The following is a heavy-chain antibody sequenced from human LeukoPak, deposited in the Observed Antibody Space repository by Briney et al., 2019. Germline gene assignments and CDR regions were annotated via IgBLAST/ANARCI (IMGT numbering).Heavy chain of an antibody. V-gene: IGHV3-23*01. J-gene: IGHJ2*01. CDR2: IYGSGGST. D-gene: IGHD4/OR15-4a*01. CDR1: GFTFSSYS. Sequence: PPGGSLRLSCAASGFTFSSYSMNWVRQAPGKGLEWVSGIYGSGGSTYYADSVKGRFTIFRDNPKNTLSLLMNSLRDEDTATYYCAKAPLRLRYFDLWGRGTLVTVPS. CDR3: AKAPLRLRYFDL.